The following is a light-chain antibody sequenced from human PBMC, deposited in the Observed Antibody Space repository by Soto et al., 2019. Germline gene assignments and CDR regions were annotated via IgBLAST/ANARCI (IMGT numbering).Light chain of an antibody. J-gene: IGLJ3*02. CDR2: GNR. CDR3: LAYDNSLTATV. V-gene: IGLV1-40*01. Sequence: QSVLTQPPSVSGAPGQRVTLSCTGNSSNLGAGYDVHWYQQLPGAAPKLVIFGNRNRPSGVPERFSGSKSGTSASLAITGLQAEDAADYYCLAYDNSLTATVFGGGTKLTVL. CDR1: SSNLGAGYD.